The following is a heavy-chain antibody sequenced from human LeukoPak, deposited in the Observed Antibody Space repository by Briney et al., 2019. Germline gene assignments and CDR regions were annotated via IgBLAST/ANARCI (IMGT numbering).Heavy chain of an antibody. Sequence: ASVEVSCKASGGTFSSYAISWVRQAPGQGLEWMGRIIPILGIANYAQKFQGRVTITADKSTSTAYMELSSLRSEDTAVYYCARASSSGWYRWFDPWGQGTLVTVSS. CDR1: GGTFSSYA. V-gene: IGHV1-69*04. CDR3: ARASSSGWYRWFDP. J-gene: IGHJ5*02. CDR2: IIPILGIA. D-gene: IGHD6-19*01.